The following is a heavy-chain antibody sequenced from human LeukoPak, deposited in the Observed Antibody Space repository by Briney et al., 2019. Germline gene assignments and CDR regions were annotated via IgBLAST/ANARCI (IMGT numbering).Heavy chain of an antibody. J-gene: IGHJ4*02. Sequence: GGSLRLSCAASGFTFDDYAMHWVQQAPGKGLEWVSGISWNSGSIGYADSVKGRFTISRDNAKNSLYLQMNSLRAEDTALYYCAKDTVDTAMAYFDYWGQGTLVTVSS. CDR3: AKDTVDTAMAYFDY. D-gene: IGHD5-18*01. CDR2: ISWNSGSI. CDR1: GFTFDDYA. V-gene: IGHV3-9*01.